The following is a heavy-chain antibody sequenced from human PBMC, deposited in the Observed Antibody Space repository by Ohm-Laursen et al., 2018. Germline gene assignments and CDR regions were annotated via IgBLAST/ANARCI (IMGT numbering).Heavy chain of an antibody. D-gene: IGHD3-3*01. CDR2: ISAYNGNT. CDR1: GYSFTNYH. J-gene: IGHJ3*02. CDR3: ARGGFFVVEGAFDI. Sequence: GASVKVSCKASGYSFTNYHMQWVRQAPGQGLEWMGWISAYNGNTNYAQKLQGRVTMTTDTSTSTAYMELRSLRSDDTAVYYCARGGFFVVEGAFDIWGQGTMVTVSS. V-gene: IGHV1-18*04.